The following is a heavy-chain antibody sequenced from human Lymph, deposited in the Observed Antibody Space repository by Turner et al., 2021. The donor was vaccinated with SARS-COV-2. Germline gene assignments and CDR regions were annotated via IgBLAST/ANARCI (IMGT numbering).Heavy chain of an antibody. D-gene: IGHD1-26*01. CDR3: AKDLAGTYYSSFDY. CDR1: GFTFDAYA. Sequence: EVQLVESWGGLVQPGRSLRLSCAASGFTFDAYAMHWVRQAQGKGLEWVSGINWSGGSIAYADSVKGRFTISRDNPKNSLYLQMIILRAEDTSFYYCAKDLAGTYYSSFDYWGQGTLVTVSS. V-gene: IGHV3-9*01. CDR2: INWSGGSI. J-gene: IGHJ4*02.